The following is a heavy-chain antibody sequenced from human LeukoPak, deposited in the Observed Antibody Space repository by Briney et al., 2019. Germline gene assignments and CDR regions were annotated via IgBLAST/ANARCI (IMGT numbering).Heavy chain of an antibody. J-gene: IGHJ4*02. V-gene: IGHV3-11*04. Sequence: GGSLRLSCAASGFTFSDYYMSWIRQAPGKGLEWVSYISSSGSTIYYADSVKGRFAITRDDAKNSLYLQMNSLRAEDTAVYYCARAKTRGVLDYWGQGTLVTVSS. D-gene: IGHD2-8*01. CDR3: ARAKTRGVLDY. CDR1: GFTFSDYY. CDR2: ISSSGSTI.